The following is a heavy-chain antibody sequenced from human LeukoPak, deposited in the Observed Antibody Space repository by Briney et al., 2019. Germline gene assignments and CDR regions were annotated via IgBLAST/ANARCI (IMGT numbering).Heavy chain of an antibody. V-gene: IGHV3-23*01. Sequence: RPGGSLRLSCAASGFNFNTYTMNWVRQAPGKGLEWVSAISGSGGSTYYADSVKGRFTISRDNSKNTLYLQMNSLRAEDTAVYYCAKALHSDIVVVVAAINYFDYWGQGTLVTVSS. CDR3: AKALHSDIVVVVAAINYFDY. CDR1: GFNFNTYT. J-gene: IGHJ4*02. D-gene: IGHD2-15*01. CDR2: ISGSGGST.